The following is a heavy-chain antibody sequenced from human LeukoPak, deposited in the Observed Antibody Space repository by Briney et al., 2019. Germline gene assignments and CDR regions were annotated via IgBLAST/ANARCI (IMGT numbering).Heavy chain of an antibody. V-gene: IGHV5-51*01. CDR3: ARTVGGSFGDITDS. Sequence: GESLKISCKGSGYSFASYWITWVRQMPGKGLEWMGIIYPGDSNTKYSPSFQGQVTISADKSISTAYVQWSSLKASDSAVYYCARTVGGSFGDITDSWGQGTLVTVSS. D-gene: IGHD2-21*02. CDR2: IYPGDSNT. J-gene: IGHJ4*02. CDR1: GYSFASYW.